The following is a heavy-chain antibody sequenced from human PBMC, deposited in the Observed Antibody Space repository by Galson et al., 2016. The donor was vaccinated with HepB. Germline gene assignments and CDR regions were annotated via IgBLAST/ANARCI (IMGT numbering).Heavy chain of an antibody. J-gene: IGHJ6*02. CDR1: GYTFTAYY. V-gene: IGHV1-46*01. CDR3: ARPGSYYYALDV. Sequence: SVKVSCKASGYTFTAYYMHLVRQAPGQGLEWMGLVNPNDGSSSYAQKFQGRLTMTSDTSTNEVFMEVSSLRSDDSAVYYCARPGSYYYALDVWGQGTTVTVSS. D-gene: IGHD7-27*01. CDR2: VNPNDGSS.